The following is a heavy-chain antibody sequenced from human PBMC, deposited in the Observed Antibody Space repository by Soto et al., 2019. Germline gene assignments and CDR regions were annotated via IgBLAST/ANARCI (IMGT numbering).Heavy chain of an antibody. Sequence: EVQLVESGGGLVEPGGSLRLSCAPSGSTFSDYSLNWVRQAPGKGLEWVSSISSGSHYIYYADSVRGRFTISRDNARNSLYLQMNSLRADDTAVYYCARNQNPSSKTQGMDVWGQGTTVTVSS. CDR2: ISSGSHYI. CDR1: GSTFSDYS. CDR3: ARNQNPSSKTQGMDV. J-gene: IGHJ6*02. V-gene: IGHV3-21*01.